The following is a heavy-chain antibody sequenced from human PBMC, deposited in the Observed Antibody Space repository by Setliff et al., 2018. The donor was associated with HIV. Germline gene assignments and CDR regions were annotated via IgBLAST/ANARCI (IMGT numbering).Heavy chain of an antibody. D-gene: IGHD1-1*01. CDR3: ARVRDPNWNYDMDV. J-gene: IGHJ6*03. Sequence: PSETLSLTCAVYGGSFNNYYWSWIRQPPGKGREWIGEINHSGSTSYNPSLKSRVTISVDTSKNQFSLKLNSITAADTAIYFCARVRDPNWNYDMDVWGQGTTGTVS. CDR2: INHSGST. V-gene: IGHV4-34*01. CDR1: GGSFNNYY.